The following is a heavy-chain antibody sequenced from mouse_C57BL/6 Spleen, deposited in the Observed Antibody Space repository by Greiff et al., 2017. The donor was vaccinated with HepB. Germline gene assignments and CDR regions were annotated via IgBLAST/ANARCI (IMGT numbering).Heavy chain of an antibody. Sequence: QVQLQQSGAELVRPGASVTLSCKASGYTFTDYEMHWVKQTPVHGLEWIGAIDPETGGTAYNQKFKGKAILTADKSSSTAYMELRSLTSEDSAVYYCTNYYGSSGYAMDYWGQGTSVTVSS. CDR3: TNYYGSSGYAMDY. CDR2: IDPETGGT. V-gene: IGHV1-15*01. D-gene: IGHD1-1*01. J-gene: IGHJ4*01. CDR1: GYTFTDYE.